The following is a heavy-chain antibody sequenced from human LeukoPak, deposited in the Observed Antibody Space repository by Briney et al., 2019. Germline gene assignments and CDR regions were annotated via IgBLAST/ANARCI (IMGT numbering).Heavy chain of an antibody. J-gene: IGHJ6*02. CDR2: IYYSGST. D-gene: IGHD3-10*01. CDR3: ARGPRITMVRGAYYYYGMGV. CDR1: GSSISSSSYY. Sequence: SETLSLTCTVSGSSISSSSYYWGWIRQPPGKGLEWTGSIYYSGSTYYNPSLKSRVTISVDTSKNQFSLKLSSVTAADTAVYYCARGPRITMVRGAYYYYGMGVWGQGTTVTVSS. V-gene: IGHV4-39*07.